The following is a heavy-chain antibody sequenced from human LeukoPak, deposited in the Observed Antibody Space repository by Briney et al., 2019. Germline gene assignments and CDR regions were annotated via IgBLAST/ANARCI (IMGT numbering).Heavy chain of an antibody. CDR2: IYRSGTTYSGST. CDR1: GASMSNYY. D-gene: IGHD3-10*01. Sequence: SETLSLTCNVSGASMSNYYWVWICQPPGKGLEWIGSIYRSGTTYSGSTYYNPSLKSRVTISLDTSKNQFSLKVGSMTAADTAVYYCARVWWYYGSGPGGYFDYWGQGTLVTVSS. V-gene: IGHV4-39*07. CDR3: ARVWWYYGSGPGGYFDY. J-gene: IGHJ4*02.